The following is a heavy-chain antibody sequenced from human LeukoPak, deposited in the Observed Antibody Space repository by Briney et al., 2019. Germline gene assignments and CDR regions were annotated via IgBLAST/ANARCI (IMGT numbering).Heavy chain of an antibody. V-gene: IGHV3-53*01. D-gene: IGHD1-14*01. CDR2: LYSDGNT. CDR3: ARGVEPLAANTLAY. CDR1: GFTVITND. Sequence: GWSLRLSCAAPGFTVITNDMTWVRQAPGKGLEWVSVLYSDGNTKYADSVQGRFTISRDNSKNTLYLEMNSLSPDDTAVYYCARGVEPLAANTLAYWGQGTLVTLSS. J-gene: IGHJ4*02.